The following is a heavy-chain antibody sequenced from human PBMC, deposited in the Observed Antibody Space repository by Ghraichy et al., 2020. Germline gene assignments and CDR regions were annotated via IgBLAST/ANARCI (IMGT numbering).Heavy chain of an antibody. J-gene: IGHJ2*01. CDR3: ATGGPLKSFWYFDL. Sequence: ASVKVSCKVSGYTLTELSMHWVRQAPGKGLEWMGGFDPEDGETIYAQKFQGRVTMTEDTSTDTAYMELSSLRSEDTAVYYCATGGPLKSFWYFDLWGRGTLVTVSS. CDR1: GYTLTELS. V-gene: IGHV1-24*01. CDR2: FDPEDGET.